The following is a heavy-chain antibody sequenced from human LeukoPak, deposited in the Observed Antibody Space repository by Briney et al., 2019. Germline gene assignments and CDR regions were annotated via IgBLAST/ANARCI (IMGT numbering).Heavy chain of an antibody. V-gene: IGHV1-8*01. J-gene: IGHJ5*02. D-gene: IGHD2/OR15-2a*01. Sequence: GASVKVSCTASGYIFSNYDINWARQATGQGLEWMGWMNPNSGNTGYAQKFQGRVTMTRDTSISTAYMEVSSLRSEDTAVYYCARSKGTLEGNWFDPWGQGTLVTVSS. CDR2: MNPNSGNT. CDR3: ARSKGTLEGNWFDP. CDR1: GYIFSNYD.